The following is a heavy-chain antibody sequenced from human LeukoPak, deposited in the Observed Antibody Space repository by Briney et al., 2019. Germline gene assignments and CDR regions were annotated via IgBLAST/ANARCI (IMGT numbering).Heavy chain of an antibody. CDR2: ISSSSSYI. Sequence: GGSLRLSCAASGFTFSSYSMNWVRQAPGKGLEWVSSISSSSSYIYYADSVKGRFTISRDNAKSSLYLQMNSLRAEDTAVYYCARGNEAGYCSSTSCYSADYWGQGTLVTVSS. V-gene: IGHV3-21*01. D-gene: IGHD2-2*01. CDR1: GFTFSSYS. J-gene: IGHJ4*02. CDR3: ARGNEAGYCSSTSCYSADY.